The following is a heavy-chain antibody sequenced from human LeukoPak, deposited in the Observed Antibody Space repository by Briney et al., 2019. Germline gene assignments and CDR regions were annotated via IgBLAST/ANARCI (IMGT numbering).Heavy chain of an antibody. J-gene: IGHJ3*02. Sequence: GGSLRLSCVASGFTFSNAWMSWVRQAPGKGLEWVSYISSSSNTIYYADSVKGRFTISRDNAKNSLYLQMNGLRAEDTAVYYCARGRSITLLRGVAMSDGFDIWGQGAMVTVSS. CDR2: ISSSSNTI. D-gene: IGHD3-10*01. V-gene: IGHV3-48*01. CDR3: ARGRSITLLRGVAMSDGFDI. CDR1: GFTFSNAW.